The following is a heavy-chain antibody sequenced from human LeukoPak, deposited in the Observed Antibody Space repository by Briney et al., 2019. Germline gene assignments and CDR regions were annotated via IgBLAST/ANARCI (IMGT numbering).Heavy chain of an antibody. CDR2: IYYSGST. V-gene: IGHV4-59*08. CDR3: ARRGSSSRIDY. CDR1: GGSISSYY. Sequence: SETLSLTCTVSGGSISSYYWSWIRQPPGKGLEWIGYIYYSGSTNYNPSLKSRVTISVDTSKNQFSLKLSSVTAADTAVYYCARRGSSSRIDYWGQGTLVTVSS. J-gene: IGHJ4*02. D-gene: IGHD6-13*01.